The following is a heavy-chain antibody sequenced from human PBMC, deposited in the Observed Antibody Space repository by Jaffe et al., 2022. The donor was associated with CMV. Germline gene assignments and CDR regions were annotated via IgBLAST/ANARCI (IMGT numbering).Heavy chain of an antibody. CDR2: IKSKTDGGTT. J-gene: IGHJ6*03. CDR1: GFTFSNAW. D-gene: IGHD1-26*01. CDR3: TTDGVGATYYYYYMDV. V-gene: IGHV3-15*01. Sequence: EVQLVESGGGLVKPGGSLRLSCAASGFTFSNAWMSWVRQAPGKGLEWVGRIKSKTDGGTTDYAAPVKGRFTISRDDSKNTLYLQMNSLKTEDTAVYYCTTDGVGATYYYYYMDVWGKGTTVTVSS.